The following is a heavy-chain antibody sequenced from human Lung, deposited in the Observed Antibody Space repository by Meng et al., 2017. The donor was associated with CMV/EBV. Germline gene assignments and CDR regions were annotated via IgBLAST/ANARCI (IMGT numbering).Heavy chain of an antibody. CDR3: AASIPAAGYGGVDP. Sequence: SCAANRIGFYDRYLIRQRPGKGLELMCFIDFTGRTYYSPSLSSRLTKARETSRDEVSLKLSSVTAADSAAYVWAASIPAAGYGGVDPWGQGTLVTVSS. J-gene: IGHJ5*02. D-gene: IGHD6-13*01. CDR2: IDFTGRT. V-gene: IGHV4-31*02. CDR1: CAANRIGFYD.